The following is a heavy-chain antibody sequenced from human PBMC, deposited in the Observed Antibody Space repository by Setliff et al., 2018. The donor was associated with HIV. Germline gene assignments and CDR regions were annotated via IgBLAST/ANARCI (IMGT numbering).Heavy chain of an antibody. J-gene: IGHJ4*02. V-gene: IGHV3-7*05. CDR2: IKQDGSEK. D-gene: IGHD1-26*01. CDR1: GLTFGSXX. Sequence: GGSLRLXXAXSGLTFGSXXRRXXRQAPGKGLEWVANIKQDGSEKNXXDSVXGRFTISRDNAKNSLYLQMNSLRVEDTAVYYCATDCAVVGGTGSLDSWGQGTLVTVSS. CDR3: ATDCAVVGGTGSLDS.